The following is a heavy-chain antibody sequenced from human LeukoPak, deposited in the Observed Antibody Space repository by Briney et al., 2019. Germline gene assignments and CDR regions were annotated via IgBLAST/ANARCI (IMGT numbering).Heavy chain of an antibody. D-gene: IGHD3-9*01. Sequence: GGSPRLSCAASEFSVGSNYMTWVRQAPGKGLEWVSLIYSGGSTYYADSVKGRFTISRDNSKNTLYLQMNSLRAEDTAVYYCAKDRGITIFWDFDYWGQGTLVTVSS. CDR2: IYSGGST. V-gene: IGHV3-66*01. J-gene: IGHJ4*02. CDR3: AKDRGITIFWDFDY. CDR1: EFSVGSNY.